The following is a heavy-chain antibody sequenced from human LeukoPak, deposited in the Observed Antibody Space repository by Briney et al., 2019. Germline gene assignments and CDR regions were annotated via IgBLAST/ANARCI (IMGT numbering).Heavy chain of an antibody. CDR3: ARGRMVRGSVFQY. CDR2: INHNGIT. D-gene: IGHD3-10*01. Sequence: SQTLSLTCTVSGGSISSGGHYWTWIRQSPEKGLEWIGEINHNGITNYNPSLESRVAMSIDTSKSQFSLNLSSVTAADTAIYYCARGRMVRGSVFQYWGQGTLVTVSS. CDR1: GGSISSGGHY. J-gene: IGHJ4*02. V-gene: IGHV4-31*03.